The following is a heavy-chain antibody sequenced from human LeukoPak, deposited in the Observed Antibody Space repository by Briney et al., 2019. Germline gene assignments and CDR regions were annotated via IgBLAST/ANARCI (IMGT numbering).Heavy chain of an antibody. V-gene: IGHV3-7*01. D-gene: IGHD1-26*01. J-gene: IGHJ4*02. CDR1: GFTFSTYW. CDR3: ARDVGGSLDY. CDR2: IKGDESAR. Sequence: GGSLRLSCAASGFTFSTYWMAWVRQAPGKGLEWVANIKGDESARHQADSVRGRFTISRDNAKKSVYLQMSSLRGEDTAVYYCARDVGGSLDYWGQGTLVTVSS.